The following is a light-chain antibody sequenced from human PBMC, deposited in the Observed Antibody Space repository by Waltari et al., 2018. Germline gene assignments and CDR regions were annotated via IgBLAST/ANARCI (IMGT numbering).Light chain of an antibody. CDR3: NSYTTGSTLTVI. CDR2: DVS. CDR1: SSDSGNYNF. Sequence: QSALTQPASVSGSPGTSITISCTGTSSDSGNYNFGSWYQQHPGKAPKLIIYDVSNRPSGVSNRFSGSWSGNTASLTISGLQAEDEADYYCNSYTTGSTLTVIFGGGTKLTVL. V-gene: IGLV2-14*03. J-gene: IGLJ2*01.